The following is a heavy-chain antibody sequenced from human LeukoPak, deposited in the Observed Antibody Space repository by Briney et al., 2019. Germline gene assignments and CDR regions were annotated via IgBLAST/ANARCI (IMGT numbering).Heavy chain of an antibody. Sequence: SGPALVKPTQTLTLTCTFSGFSLSTSGMCVSWIRQPPGKALEWLARIDWDDDKYYSTSLKTRLTISKDTSKNQVVLTMTNMDPVDTATYYCARGTTVAPPPEYYFNYWGQGTLVTVSS. V-gene: IGHV2-70*11. D-gene: IGHD4-23*01. CDR3: ARGTTVAPPPEYYFNY. CDR1: GFSLSTSGMC. CDR2: IDWDDDK. J-gene: IGHJ4*02.